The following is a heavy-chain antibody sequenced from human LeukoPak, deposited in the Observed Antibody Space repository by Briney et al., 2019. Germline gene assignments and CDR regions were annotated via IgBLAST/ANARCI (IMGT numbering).Heavy chain of an antibody. J-gene: IGHJ4*02. CDR1: GFTFINAW. D-gene: IGHD6-13*01. CDR3: TTVGLWHTPAADTVEGFDK. CDR2: IKGKINSGTR. V-gene: IGHV3-15*01. Sequence: PGGSLRLSCAASGFTFINAWMSWVRQAPGKGLEWVGRIKGKINSGTREHAAPVKGRFTISRDDSKNTLYLQMNSLKIEDTAVYYCTTVGLWHTPAADTVEGFDKWGQGTLVTVSS.